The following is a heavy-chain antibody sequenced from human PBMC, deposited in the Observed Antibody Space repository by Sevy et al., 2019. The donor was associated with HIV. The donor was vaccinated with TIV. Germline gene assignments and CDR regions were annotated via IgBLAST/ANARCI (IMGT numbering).Heavy chain of an antibody. V-gene: IGHV4-34*01. D-gene: IGHD4-17*01. Sequence: SETLSLTCAVYGGSFSGYYWSWIRQPPGKGLEWIGEINHSGSTNYNPSLKSRVTISVDTSKNQFSLKLSSVTAADTAVYYCARGNGDYGDYGSAFDIWGQGTMVTVSS. J-gene: IGHJ3*02. CDR3: ARGNGDYGDYGSAFDI. CDR2: INHSGST. CDR1: GGSFSGYY.